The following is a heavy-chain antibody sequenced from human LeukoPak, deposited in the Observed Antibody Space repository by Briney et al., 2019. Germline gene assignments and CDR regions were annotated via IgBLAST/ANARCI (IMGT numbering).Heavy chain of an antibody. D-gene: IGHD6-19*01. CDR3: AKKRIAVAGTREFDY. CDR2: ISGSGGST. Sequence: GGSLRLSCAASGFTVSSNYMSWVRQAPGKGLEWVSAISGSGGSTYYADSVKGRFTISRDSSKNTLYLQMNSLRAEDTAVYYCAKKRIAVAGTREFDYWGQGTLVTVSS. V-gene: IGHV3-23*01. J-gene: IGHJ4*02. CDR1: GFTVSSNY.